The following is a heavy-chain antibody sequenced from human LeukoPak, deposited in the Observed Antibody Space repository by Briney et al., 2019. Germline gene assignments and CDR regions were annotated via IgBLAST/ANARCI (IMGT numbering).Heavy chain of an antibody. CDR1: GGSIISGGHY. D-gene: IGHD5-18*01. V-gene: IGHV4-31*03. J-gene: IGHJ4*02. Sequence: SETLSLTCTVPGGSIISGGHYWSWIRQHPGKGLEWIGYIYYSGSTYYNPSLKSRVTISVDTSKNQFSLELSSVTAADTAVYYCARDRNSYGLTDYWGQGTRVTVSS. CDR3: ARDRNSYGLTDY. CDR2: IYYSGST.